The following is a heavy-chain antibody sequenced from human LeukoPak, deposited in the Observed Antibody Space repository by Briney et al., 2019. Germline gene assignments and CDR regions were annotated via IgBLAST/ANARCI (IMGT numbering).Heavy chain of an antibody. CDR3: CRIPGGPNLWDH. CDR2: IKQDGSDK. V-gene: IGHV3-7*01. J-gene: IGHJ5*02. Sequence: GGPLRLSCAASGFTFRRYWMSWVRQAPGKGAEWVANIKQDGSDKYYVDSVKGRFTISRDNAKTSLYLKMNSLRADDTAVYYWCRIPGGPNLWDHWGQGTLVTVSS. D-gene: IGHD2-2*01. CDR1: GFTFRRYW.